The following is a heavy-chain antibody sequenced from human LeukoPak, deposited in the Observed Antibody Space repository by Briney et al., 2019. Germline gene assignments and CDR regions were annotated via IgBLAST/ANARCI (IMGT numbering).Heavy chain of an antibody. D-gene: IGHD3-22*01. Sequence: GGSLRLSCAASGFTFSDYYMSWIRQAPGKGLEWVSYISSSGSTIYYAGSMKGRFTISRDDAKNSLYLQMNSLRAEDTAVYYCAREGSHYYDSSGKTSDAFDIWGQGTMVTVSS. J-gene: IGHJ3*02. CDR1: GFTFSDYY. V-gene: IGHV3-11*01. CDR2: ISSSGSTI. CDR3: AREGSHYYDSSGKTSDAFDI.